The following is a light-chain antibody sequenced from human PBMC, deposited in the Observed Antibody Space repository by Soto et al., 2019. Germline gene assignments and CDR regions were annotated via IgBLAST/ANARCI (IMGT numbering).Light chain of an antibody. Sequence: EIVMTQSPLSLPVTPGEPASLSCKSSQSLLHRNGDDYLDWYLQKPGQSPQLLIYMGSSRASGVAGRFSGRGSGTDFTLKISRVEAEDVGVYFCMQSLQTPRTFGQGTKLEIK. V-gene: IGKV2-28*01. J-gene: IGKJ2*01. CDR2: MGS. CDR3: MQSLQTPRT. CDR1: QSLLHRNGDDY.